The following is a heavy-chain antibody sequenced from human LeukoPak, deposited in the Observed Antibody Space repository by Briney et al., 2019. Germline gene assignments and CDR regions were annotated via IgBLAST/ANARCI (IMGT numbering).Heavy chain of an antibody. Sequence: GGPQRLSCTPSVYPFSVYSMNGARDAPGKGREGLSYISSSSNAIHYADSVKGRFTISRDKTKNSLYLQMNDLRDEDTAVYFCARDQDRSTEPYGMDVWGQGTTVSVSS. CDR1: VYPFSVYS. D-gene: IGHD1-14*01. CDR2: ISSSSNAI. J-gene: IGHJ6*02. V-gene: IGHV3-48*02. CDR3: ARDQDRSTEPYGMDV.